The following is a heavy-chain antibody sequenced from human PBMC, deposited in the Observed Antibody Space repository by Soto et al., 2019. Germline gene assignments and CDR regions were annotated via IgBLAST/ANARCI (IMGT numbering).Heavy chain of an antibody. J-gene: IGHJ2*01. CDR1: SGSISSSNW. V-gene: IGHV4-4*02. Sequence: QVQLQESGPGLVKPSGTLSLTCAVSSGSISSSNWWSWVRQPPGKGLEWIGEIYHSGSTNYNPSLKSRVTRSVDKSKNQFSLKLSSVTAADTAVYYCARGGSVVVVPAAPHAYWYFDLWGRGTLVTVSS. CDR3: ARGGSVVVVPAAPHAYWYFDL. D-gene: IGHD2-2*01. CDR2: IYHSGST.